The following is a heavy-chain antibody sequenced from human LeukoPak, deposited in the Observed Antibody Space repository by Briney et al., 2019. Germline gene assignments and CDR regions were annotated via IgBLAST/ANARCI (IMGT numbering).Heavy chain of an antibody. CDR2: INHSGST. V-gene: IGHV4-34*01. CDR3: ARVGCSSSSCNVSYYYHYYYMDV. Sequence: PSETLSLTCAVYGGSFTGYYWTWIRQPPGKGLEWIGEINHSGSTHYNPSLKSRVTISVDTSKNQLSLKVSSVTAADTAVYYCARVGCSSSSCNVSYYYHYYYMDVWGKGTTVTVSS. J-gene: IGHJ6*03. D-gene: IGHD2-2*01. CDR1: GGSFTGYY.